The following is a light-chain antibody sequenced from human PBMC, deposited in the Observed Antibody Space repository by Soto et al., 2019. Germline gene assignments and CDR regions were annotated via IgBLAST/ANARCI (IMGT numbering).Light chain of an antibody. Sequence: DIRTTRSPSSVCASVGNRVTITCRASQSITSYLNWYQQKQGKAPKLLIYSASSLQSGVPARFSGSGSGTDGTITIGSLKEEDGATYYCQQCYSTSWTFGEGTKVDIK. J-gene: IGKJ1*01. V-gene: IGKV1-39*01. CDR1: QSITSY. CDR3: QQCYSTSWT. CDR2: SAS.